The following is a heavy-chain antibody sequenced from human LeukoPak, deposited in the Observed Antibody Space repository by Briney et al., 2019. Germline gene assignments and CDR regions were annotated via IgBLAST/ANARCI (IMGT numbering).Heavy chain of an antibody. Sequence: SETLSLTCTVSGGSISSGGYYWSWIRQHPGKGLQWIGYIYYSGSTYYNPSLKSQVTISVDTSKNQFSLKLSSVTAADTAVYYCARPSYDILTGYSMGIGYCGQGTLVTVSS. D-gene: IGHD3-9*01. CDR2: IYYSGST. CDR3: ARPSYDILTGYSMGIGY. J-gene: IGHJ4*02. CDR1: GGSISSGGYY. V-gene: IGHV4-31*01.